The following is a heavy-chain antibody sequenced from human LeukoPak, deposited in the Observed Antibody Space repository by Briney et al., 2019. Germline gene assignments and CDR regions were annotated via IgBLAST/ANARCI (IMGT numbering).Heavy chain of an antibody. CDR2: ISSDGDST. CDR1: GFTFSTYL. D-gene: IGHD3-9*01. Sequence: PGGSLRLSCSASGFTFSTYLMHWVRQAPGRGLEYVSSISSDGDSTYYADSVKGRFTISRDNSKNTLYLQTSSLRAEDTAVYYCVKGTTDYYYYDYWGRGTLVTVSS. CDR3: VKGTTDYYYYDY. V-gene: IGHV3-64D*06. J-gene: IGHJ4*02.